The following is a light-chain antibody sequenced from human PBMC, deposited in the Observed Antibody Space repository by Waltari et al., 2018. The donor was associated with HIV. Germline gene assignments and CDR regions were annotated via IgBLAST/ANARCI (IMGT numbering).Light chain of an antibody. V-gene: IGLV1-51*01. Sequence: QPVLTPPPSVSAAPGQKVTISCSGSSSNIVNNYVSWYQHLPGTAPKRLIYDNNKRPSGIPDRFSGSKSGTSATLGITGLQTGDEADYYCGTWDSSLSVVVFGTGTKVTVL. CDR1: SSNIVNNY. CDR2: DNN. J-gene: IGLJ1*01. CDR3: GTWDSSLSVVV.